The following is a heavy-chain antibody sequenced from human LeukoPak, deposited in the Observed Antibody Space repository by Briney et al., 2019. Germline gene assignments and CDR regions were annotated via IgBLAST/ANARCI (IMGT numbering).Heavy chain of an antibody. D-gene: IGHD6-6*01. CDR3: ARAYSSSSGAPKYYYYYMDV. Sequence: PGRSLRLSCAASGFTFSSYGMHWVRQAPGKGLEWVAVIWYDGSNKYYANSVKGRFTISRDNSKNTLYLQMNSLRAEDTAVYYCARAYSSSSGAPKYYYYYMDVWGKGTTVTVSS. J-gene: IGHJ6*03. CDR2: IWYDGSNK. CDR1: GFTFSSYG. V-gene: IGHV3-33*01.